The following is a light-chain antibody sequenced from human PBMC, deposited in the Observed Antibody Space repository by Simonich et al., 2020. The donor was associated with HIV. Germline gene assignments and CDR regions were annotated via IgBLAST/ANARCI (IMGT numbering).Light chain of an antibody. V-gene: IGKV1-39*01. Sequence: DIQMTQSPSSLSASVGDRVTITCRASQSISSLLNWYQQKPGKAPKLLIYAASSLQIGVPSRFSGSGSGTDFTLTISSLQPEDFATYYCQQSYSTPPTFGQGTKVEIK. CDR1: QSISSL. CDR3: QQSYSTPPT. J-gene: IGKJ1*01. CDR2: AAS.